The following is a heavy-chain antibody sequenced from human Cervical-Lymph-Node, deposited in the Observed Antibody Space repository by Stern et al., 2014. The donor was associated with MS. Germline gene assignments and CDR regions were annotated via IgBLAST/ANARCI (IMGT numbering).Heavy chain of an antibody. CDR3: ARGGITMIVSYYFDY. D-gene: IGHD3-22*01. Sequence: DQLVESGAEVKKPGSSVKVSCKASGGTFSSYAISWVRQAPGQGLEWMGGIIPIFGTANYAQKFQGRVTITADESTSTAYMELSILRSEDTAVYYCARGGITMIVSYYFDYWGQGTLVTVSS. J-gene: IGHJ4*02. V-gene: IGHV1-69*01. CDR1: GGTFSSYA. CDR2: IIPIFGTA.